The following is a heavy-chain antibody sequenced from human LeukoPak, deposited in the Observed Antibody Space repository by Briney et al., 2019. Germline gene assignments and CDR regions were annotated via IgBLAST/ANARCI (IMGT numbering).Heavy chain of an antibody. Sequence: SVKVSCKASGGTFSSYAISWVRQAPGQGLXXXGGIIPIFGTXXXXXXXXGXXTITADESTSTAYMELSSLRSEDTAVYYCARDDSLSSGGMDVWGQGTTVTISS. CDR3: ARDDSLSSGGMDV. J-gene: IGHJ6*02. CDR1: GGTFSSYA. D-gene: IGHD3-10*01. CDR2: IIPIFGTX. V-gene: IGHV1-69*13.